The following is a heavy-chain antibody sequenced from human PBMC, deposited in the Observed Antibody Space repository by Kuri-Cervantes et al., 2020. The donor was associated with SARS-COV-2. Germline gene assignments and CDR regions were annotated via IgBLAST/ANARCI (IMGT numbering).Heavy chain of an antibody. Sequence: GGSLRLSCAASGFSFSPYGMYWVRQAPGKGLEWVAVISYDGSEKYYADAVRGRFTNSRNNSKSALYLQVKSLRAEDTAVKYCAKAYNNETSAYHWGYDLWGQGTLVTVSS. CDR3: AKAYNNETSAYHWGYDL. D-gene: IGHD1-14*01. CDR2: ISYDGSEK. V-gene: IGHV3-30*12. J-gene: IGHJ5*02. CDR1: GFSFSPYG.